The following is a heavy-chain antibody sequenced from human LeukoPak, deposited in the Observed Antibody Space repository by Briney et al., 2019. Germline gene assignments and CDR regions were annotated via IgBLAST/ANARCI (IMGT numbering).Heavy chain of an antibody. CDR3: ARVRYYYGSGSYDFDY. CDR1: GGSISSYY. CDR2: IYYSGST. J-gene: IGHJ4*02. Sequence: SETLSLTCTVSGGSISSYYWSWIRQPPGKGLEWIGYIYYSGSTNHNPSLKSRVTISVDTSKNQFSLKLSSVTAADTAVYYCARVRYYYGSGSYDFDYWGQGTLVTVSS. D-gene: IGHD3-10*01. V-gene: IGHV4-59*01.